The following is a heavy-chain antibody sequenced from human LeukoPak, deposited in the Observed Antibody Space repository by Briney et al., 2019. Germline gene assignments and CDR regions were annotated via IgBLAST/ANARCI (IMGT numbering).Heavy chain of an antibody. D-gene: IGHD6-13*01. J-gene: IGHJ4*02. V-gene: IGHV4-59*01. Sequence: SETLSLTCTVSGGSISSYYWSWIRQPPGKGLEWIGYIYYSGSTNYNPSLKSRVTISVDTSKNQFSLKLSSVTAADTAAYYCARDRSSSWYGRGFDYWGQGTLVTVSS. CDR3: ARDRSSSWYGRGFDY. CDR1: GGSISSYY. CDR2: IYYSGST.